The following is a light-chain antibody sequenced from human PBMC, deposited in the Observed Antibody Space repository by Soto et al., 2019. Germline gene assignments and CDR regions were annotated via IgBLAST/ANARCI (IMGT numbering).Light chain of an antibody. CDR3: SSYTRSSTPLV. V-gene: IGLV2-14*01. J-gene: IGLJ2*01. Sequence: QSALTQPASVSGSPGQSITISCTGTSSDVGGYKYVSWYQQHPGKAPKLMIYDVSNRPSGVSNRFSGSKSGNTASLTISGLQAEDEADYYCSSYTRSSTPLVFGGGTKLTVL. CDR1: SSDVGGYKY. CDR2: DVS.